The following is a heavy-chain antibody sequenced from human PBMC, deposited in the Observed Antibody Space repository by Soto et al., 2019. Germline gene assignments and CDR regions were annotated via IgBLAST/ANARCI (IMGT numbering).Heavy chain of an antibody. J-gene: IGHJ4*02. V-gene: IGHV4-59*01. D-gene: IGHD6-6*01. CDR3: ARSGVLAARPPDY. Sequence: SETLSLTCTVSGGSISSYYWSWIRQPPGKGLEWLGYIYYSGSTNYNPSLKSRVTISVDTSKNQFSLKLSSVTAADTAVYYCARSGVLAARPPDYWGQGTLVTVSS. CDR2: IYYSGST. CDR1: GGSISSYY.